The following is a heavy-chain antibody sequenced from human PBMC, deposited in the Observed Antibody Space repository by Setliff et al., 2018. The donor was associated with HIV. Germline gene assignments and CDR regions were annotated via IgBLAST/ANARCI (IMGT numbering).Heavy chain of an antibody. J-gene: IGHJ4*02. CDR2: IYTSGST. CDR3: ARDYSGWYYFDC. CDR1: GGSMSTYY. V-gene: IGHV4-4*08. D-gene: IGHD6-19*01. Sequence: SETLSLTCTVSGGSMSTYYWSWIRQPPGKGLEWIGYIYTSGSTNYNPSLTSRLTISLDTSRNQFSLKLSSVTAADTAVYYCARDYSGWYYFDCWGQGTLVTVSS.